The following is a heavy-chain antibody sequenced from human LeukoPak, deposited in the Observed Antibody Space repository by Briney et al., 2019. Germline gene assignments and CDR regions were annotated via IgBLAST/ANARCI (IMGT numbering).Heavy chain of an antibody. CDR3: ARSSGCSGGSCYTRWEDY. V-gene: IGHV4-61*01. D-gene: IGHD2-15*01. CDR1: GGSISSGTYY. J-gene: IGHJ4*02. CDR2: ISYSGST. Sequence: SETLSLTCTVSGGSISSGTYYRSWIRQPPGKGLEWIGYISYSGSTNYNPSLNSRVTISVDTSKSQFSLKLSSVTAADTAVYYCARSSGCSGGSCYTRWEDYWGQGTLVTVSS.